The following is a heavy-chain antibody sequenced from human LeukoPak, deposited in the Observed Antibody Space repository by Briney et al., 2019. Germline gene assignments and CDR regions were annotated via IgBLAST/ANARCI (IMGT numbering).Heavy chain of an antibody. CDR1: GFTFSSYA. V-gene: IGHV3-23*01. D-gene: IGHD3-22*01. CDR3: ADEPPRDSSDSGGY. J-gene: IGHJ4*02. CDR2: ISGSGGST. Sequence: GGSLRLSCAASGFTFSSYAMSRVRQAPGKGLEWVSAISGSGGSTYYADSVKGRFTISRDNSKNTLYLQVNSLRAEDTAVYYCADEPPRDSSDSGGYWGQGTLVTVSS.